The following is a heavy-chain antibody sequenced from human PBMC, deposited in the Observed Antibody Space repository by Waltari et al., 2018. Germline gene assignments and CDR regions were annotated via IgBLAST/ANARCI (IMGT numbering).Heavy chain of an antibody. CDR1: GGTFSSYA. J-gene: IGHJ4*02. D-gene: IGHD2-2*01. CDR2: IIPIFGTA. Sequence: QVQLVQSGAEVKKPGSSVKVSCKASGGTFSSYAISWVRQAPGQGLEWMGGIIPIFGTANYAQKFQGRVTITADESTSTAYMERSSLRSEDTAVYYCARVPPHCSSTSCYQSHYWGQGTLVTVSS. CDR3: ARVPPHCSSTSCYQSHY. V-gene: IGHV1-69*12.